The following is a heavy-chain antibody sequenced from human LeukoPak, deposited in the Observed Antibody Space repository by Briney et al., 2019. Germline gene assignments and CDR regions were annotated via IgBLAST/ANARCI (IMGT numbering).Heavy chain of an antibody. Sequence: GGSLRLSCAASGFTFSSYAMSWVRQAPGKGLEWVSSISTSSSYIYYADSVKGRFTISRDNAKNSLYLQVNSLRAEDTAVYYCARRAERFDSFDYWGQGTLVTVSS. V-gene: IGHV3-21*01. CDR2: ISTSSSYI. J-gene: IGHJ4*02. D-gene: IGHD3-16*01. CDR3: ARRAERFDSFDY. CDR1: GFTFSSYA.